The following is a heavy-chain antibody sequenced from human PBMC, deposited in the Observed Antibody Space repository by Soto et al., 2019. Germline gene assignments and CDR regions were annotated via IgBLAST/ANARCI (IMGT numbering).Heavy chain of an antibody. J-gene: IGHJ4*02. CDR3: ARDPCVIGSGGSCLAPYYFDY. V-gene: IGHV3-33*01. CDR1: GFTFSSYG. D-gene: IGHD2-15*01. Sequence: GGSLRLSCAASGFTFSSYGMHWVRQAPGKGLEWVAVIWYDGSNKYYADSVKGRFTISRDNSKNTLYLQMNSLRAEDTAVYYCARDPCVIGSGGSCLAPYYFDYWGQGTLVTVSS. CDR2: IWYDGSNK.